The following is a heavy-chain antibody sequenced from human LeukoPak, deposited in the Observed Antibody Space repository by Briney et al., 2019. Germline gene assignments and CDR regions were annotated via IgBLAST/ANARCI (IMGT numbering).Heavy chain of an antibody. CDR3: ASGYYDSSGYPPYNWFDP. D-gene: IGHD3-22*01. CDR2: IYYSGDT. Sequence: SETLSLTCTVSGGSISSGDYYWSWIRQHPGKGLEWIGYIYYSGDTYYNPSLKSRVTISMDTSGNQFSLKLSSVTAADTAVYYCASGYYDSSGYPPYNWFDPWGQGTLVTVSS. V-gene: IGHV4-31*02. CDR1: GGSISSGDYY. J-gene: IGHJ5*02.